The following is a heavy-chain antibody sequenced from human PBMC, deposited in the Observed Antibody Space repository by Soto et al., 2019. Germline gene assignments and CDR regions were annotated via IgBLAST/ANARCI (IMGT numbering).Heavy chain of an antibody. D-gene: IGHD3-10*01. Sequence: EVQLMESGGGLVQPGASLRLSCAASGFTFSSYWMHWVRQAPGKGLVWVSRINPDGTTTTYTDPVKGRFTISRDNAENTLYLQMNSLRAEDTALYFCARVAVGEYSFAPWGQGTLVTVSS. CDR1: GFTFSSYW. J-gene: IGHJ5*02. CDR3: ARVAVGEYSFAP. CDR2: INPDGTTT. V-gene: IGHV3-74*01.